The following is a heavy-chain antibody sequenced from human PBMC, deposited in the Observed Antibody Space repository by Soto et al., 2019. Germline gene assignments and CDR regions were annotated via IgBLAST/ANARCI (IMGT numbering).Heavy chain of an antibody. CDR3: ARMNSGHAYGMDV. CDR1: GGSISSGDYY. D-gene: IGHD5-12*01. Sequence: SETLSLTCTVPGGSISSGDYYWSWIRQPPGKGLEWIGYIYYSGSTYYNPSLKSRVTISVDTSKNQFSLKLSSVTAADTAVYYCARMNSGHAYGMDVWGQGTTVTVSS. J-gene: IGHJ6*02. CDR2: IYYSGST. V-gene: IGHV4-30-4*01.